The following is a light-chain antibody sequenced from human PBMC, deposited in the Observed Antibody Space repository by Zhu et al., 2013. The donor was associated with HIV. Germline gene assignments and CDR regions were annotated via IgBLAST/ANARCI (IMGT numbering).Light chain of an antibody. CDR2: RND. CDR3: ATWDDSLSGFV. V-gene: IGLV1-47*01. Sequence: QSVLTQPPSASETPGQRVTISCSGSSSNIGNNYVFWYQQFPGTAPKLLIYRNDQRSSGVPDRFSGSKTGTSASLAISGLRSEDEADYYCATWDDSLSGFVFGGGTKLTVL. J-gene: IGLJ3*02. CDR1: SSNIGNNY.